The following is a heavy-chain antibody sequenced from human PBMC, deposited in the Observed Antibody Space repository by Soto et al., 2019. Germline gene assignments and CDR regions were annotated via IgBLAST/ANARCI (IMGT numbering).Heavy chain of an antibody. CDR2: INHSGST. D-gene: IGHD6-13*01. Sequence: SETLSLTCAVYGGSFSGYYWSWIRQPPGKGLEWIGEINHSGSTNYNPSLKSRVNISVDTSKNQFSLKLSSVTAADTAVYYCARGLGSRWDHPLGFRFEPWGRGILVTVSS. V-gene: IGHV4-34*01. J-gene: IGHJ5*02. CDR3: ARGLGSRWDHPLGFRFEP. CDR1: GGSFSGYY.